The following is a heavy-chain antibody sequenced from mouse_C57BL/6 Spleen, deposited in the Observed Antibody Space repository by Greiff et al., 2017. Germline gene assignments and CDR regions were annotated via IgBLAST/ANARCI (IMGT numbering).Heavy chain of an antibody. V-gene: IGHV1-72*01. CDR1: GYTFTSYW. CDR2: IDPNRGGT. J-gene: IGHJ3*01. CDR3: AREGTAQATGPFAY. Sequence: QVQLQQPGAELVKPGASVKLSCKASGYTFTSYWMHWVKPRPGRGLEWIGRIDPNRGGTKYNEKFKSKATLTVDKPSSTAYMQLSSLTSEDSAVYYCAREGTAQATGPFAYWGQGTLGTVSA. D-gene: IGHD3-2*02.